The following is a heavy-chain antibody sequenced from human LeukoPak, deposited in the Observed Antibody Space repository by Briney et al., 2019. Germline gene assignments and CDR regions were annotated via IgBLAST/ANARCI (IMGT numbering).Heavy chain of an antibody. CDR2: IYHSGST. CDR1: GYSISSGYY. J-gene: IGHJ4*02. Sequence: PSETLSLTCAVSGYSISSGYYWGWIRQPPGKGLEWIGSIYHSGSTYYNPSLKSRVTMSVDTSKNQFSLKLSSVTPADTAVYYCARTGVLLWFGELLYYFDYWGQGTLVTVSS. D-gene: IGHD3-10*01. V-gene: IGHV4-38-2*01. CDR3: ARTGVLLWFGELLYYFDY.